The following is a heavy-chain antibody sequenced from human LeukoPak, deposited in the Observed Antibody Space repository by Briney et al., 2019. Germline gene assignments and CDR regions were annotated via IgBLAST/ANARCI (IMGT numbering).Heavy chain of an antibody. J-gene: IGHJ4*02. Sequence: PSETLSLTCTVSGGSISSYYWSRIRQPPGKGLEWIGYIYYSGSTNYNPSLKSRVTISVDTSKNQFSLKLSSVTAADTAVYYCARLQLGSGSSIYYFDYWGQGTLVTVSS. CDR3: ARLQLGSGSSIYYFDY. CDR2: IYYSGST. V-gene: IGHV4-59*08. CDR1: GGSISSYY. D-gene: IGHD3-10*01.